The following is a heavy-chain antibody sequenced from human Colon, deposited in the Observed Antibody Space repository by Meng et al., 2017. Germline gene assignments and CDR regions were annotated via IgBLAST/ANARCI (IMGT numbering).Heavy chain of an antibody. CDR2: LTGIERTT. CDR1: GFIVSKDA. D-gene: IGHD5-18*01. V-gene: IGHV3-23*04. CDR3: AGHGGYSY. J-gene: IGHJ4*02. Sequence: EGQWGGSGGAGHQPGVYVRWSGAVSGFIVSKDAMEWVRQAPGKGLDWVSSLTGIERTTSYADSVKGRFTISRDDSKNTLYLQMNSLRAEDTAVYYCAGHGGYSYLGQGTLVTVSS.